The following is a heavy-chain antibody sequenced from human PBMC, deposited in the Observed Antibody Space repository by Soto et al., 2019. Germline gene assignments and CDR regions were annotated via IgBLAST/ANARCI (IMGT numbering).Heavy chain of an antibody. CDR1: GFTSTDYG. CDR2: INSDGSRT. Sequence: PGGSLRLSCAASGFTSTDYGTHWVRQAPGKGLVWVSRINSDGSRTSYADSVTGRFTISRDNAKNTLYLKMNSLRVEDTALYYCARENYRGFYFDYWGQGTLVTVSS. CDR3: ARENYRGFYFDY. D-gene: IGHD4-4*01. J-gene: IGHJ4*02. V-gene: IGHV3-74*01.